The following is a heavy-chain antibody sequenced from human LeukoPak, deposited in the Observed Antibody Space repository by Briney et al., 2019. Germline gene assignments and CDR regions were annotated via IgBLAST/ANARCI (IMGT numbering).Heavy chain of an antibody. CDR1: GYTFTSYG. Sequence: ASVKVSCKASGYTFTSYGISWVRQAPGQGLEGMGWISAYNGNTNYAQKLQGRVTMTTDTSTSTAYMELRSLRSDDTAVYYCASWGAAMDYYYGMDVWGQGTTVTVSS. D-gene: IGHD5-18*01. CDR3: ASWGAAMDYYYGMDV. CDR2: ISAYNGNT. V-gene: IGHV1-18*01. J-gene: IGHJ6*02.